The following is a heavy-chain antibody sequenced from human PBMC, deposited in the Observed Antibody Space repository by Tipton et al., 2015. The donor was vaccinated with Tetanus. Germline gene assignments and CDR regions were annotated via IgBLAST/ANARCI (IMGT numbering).Heavy chain of an antibody. CDR3: ARGRTDAWELLGD. CDR2: ISSDGRST. V-gene: IGHV3-74*01. Sequence: GSLRLSCAASGFTLSRYWMHWARQVPGKGLEWVSRISSDGRSTSYTDSVKGRCTISRDDAKNTLHLQMNSLRAEDTAVYYCARGRTDAWELLGDWGQGTLVTVSS. J-gene: IGHJ4*02. CDR1: GFTLSRYW. D-gene: IGHD1-26*01.